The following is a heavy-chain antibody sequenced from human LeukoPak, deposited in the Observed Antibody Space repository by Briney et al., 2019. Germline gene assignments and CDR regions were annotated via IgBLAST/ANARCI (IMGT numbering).Heavy chain of an antibody. CDR3: AKQGAARQDYYMDV. J-gene: IGHJ6*03. CDR1: GDSFSSYA. CDR2: IIPIFGTA. V-gene: IGHV1-69*06. D-gene: IGHD5-18*01. Sequence: SVKVSCKASGDSFSSYAITWVRQAPGQGLEWLGRIIPIFGTANYPQKFQGRVTITADIISSTAYIEMTNLTSDDTAVYFCAKQGAARQDYYMDVWGNGTTVSVS.